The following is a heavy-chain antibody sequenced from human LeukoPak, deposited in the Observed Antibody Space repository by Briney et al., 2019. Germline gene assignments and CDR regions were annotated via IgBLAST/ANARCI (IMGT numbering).Heavy chain of an antibody. D-gene: IGHD2-2*01. CDR2: IYYSGST. J-gene: IGHJ4*02. CDR1: GGSISSSSYY. CDR3: ARGAYCSSTNCYGFDY. Sequence: PSETLSLTCTVSGGSISSSSYYWGWIRQPPGKGLEWIGSIYYSGSTYYNPSLKSRVTISVDTSKNQFSLKLSSVTAADTAVYYCARGAYCSSTNCYGFDYWGQGTQVTASS. V-gene: IGHV4-39*07.